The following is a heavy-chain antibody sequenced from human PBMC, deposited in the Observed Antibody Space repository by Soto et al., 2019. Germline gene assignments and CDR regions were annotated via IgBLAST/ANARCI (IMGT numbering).Heavy chain of an antibody. J-gene: IGHJ5*02. CDR1: GGSISSSSYY. D-gene: IGHD3-16*02. CDR3: ARVLVTYLPPFDP. CDR2: IYYSGST. Sequence: PSETLSLTCTVSGGSISSSSYYWGWIRQPPGKGLEWIGSIYYSGSTYYNPSLKSRVTISVDTSKNQFSLKLSSVTAADTAVYYCARVLVTYLPPFDPWGQGTLVTVSS. V-gene: IGHV4-39*01.